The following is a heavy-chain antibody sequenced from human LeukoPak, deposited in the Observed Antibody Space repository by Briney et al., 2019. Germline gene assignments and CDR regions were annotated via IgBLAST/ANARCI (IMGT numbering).Heavy chain of an antibody. Sequence: SCKASGYTFTSYGMSWVRQAPGKGLEWVSAISGSGGSTYYADSVKGRFTISRDNSKNTLYLQMNSLRAEDTAVYYCAKGRGSSVYGFDYWGQGTLVTVSS. V-gene: IGHV3-23*01. CDR2: ISGSGGST. D-gene: IGHD3-22*01. CDR1: GYTFTSYG. CDR3: AKGRGSSVYGFDY. J-gene: IGHJ4*02.